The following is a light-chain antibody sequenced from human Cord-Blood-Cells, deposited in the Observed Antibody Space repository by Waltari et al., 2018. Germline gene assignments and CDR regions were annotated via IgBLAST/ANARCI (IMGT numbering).Light chain of an antibody. CDR2: GAS. Sequence: TQSPGTLSLSPGQRATLSCRASQSVSSSYLAWYQQKPGQAPRLLIYGASSMATGIPDRFSGSGSGTDFTLTISRLEPEDFAVYYCQQYGSSPWTFGQGTKVEIK. CDR1: QSVSSSY. V-gene: IGKV3-20*01. J-gene: IGKJ1*01. CDR3: QQYGSSPWT.